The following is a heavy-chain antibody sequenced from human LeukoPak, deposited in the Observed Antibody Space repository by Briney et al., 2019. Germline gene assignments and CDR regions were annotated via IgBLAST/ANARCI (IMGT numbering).Heavy chain of an antibody. CDR3: AKGYNYGSWRVDY. D-gene: IGHD3-10*01. J-gene: IGHJ4*02. V-gene: IGHV1-3*01. Sequence: ASVKVSCKASGYTFTTSTMHWVRQVPGQRLEWMGCINAGNDNTDFSERFQGRVTISRDTSATTVYMELSSLTSEDTAVYYYAKGYNYGSWRVDYWGQGTLVTVSS. CDR2: INAGNDNT. CDR1: GYTFTTST.